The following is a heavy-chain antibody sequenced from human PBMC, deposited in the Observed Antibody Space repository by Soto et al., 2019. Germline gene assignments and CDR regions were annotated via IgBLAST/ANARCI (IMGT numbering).Heavy chain of an antibody. Sequence: ASVKVSCKVSGYTLTELSMHWVRQAPGKGLEWMGGFDPEDGETIYAQKFQGRVTMTEDTSTDTAYMELRSLRSDDTAVYYCARDQPKIVVVPVDVDYWGQGTLVTVSS. V-gene: IGHV1-24*01. CDR1: GYTLTELS. J-gene: IGHJ4*02. CDR3: ARDQPKIVVVPVDVDY. CDR2: FDPEDGET. D-gene: IGHD2-2*01.